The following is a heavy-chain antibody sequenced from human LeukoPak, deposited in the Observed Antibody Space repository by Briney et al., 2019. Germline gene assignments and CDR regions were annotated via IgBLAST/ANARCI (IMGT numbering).Heavy chain of an antibody. J-gene: IGHJ4*02. Sequence: GGSLRLSCAASGFTFTNYAMSWVRQAPGKGLEWVAAIRISGGSTHYAGSVKGRFTISRDNSKNTLYLQMNSLTAEDTAIYYCAKDYDDVWGSLDYWGQGTLVTVSS. CDR3: AKDYDDVWGSLDY. CDR1: GFTFTNYA. D-gene: IGHD3-16*01. V-gene: IGHV3-23*01. CDR2: IRISGGST.